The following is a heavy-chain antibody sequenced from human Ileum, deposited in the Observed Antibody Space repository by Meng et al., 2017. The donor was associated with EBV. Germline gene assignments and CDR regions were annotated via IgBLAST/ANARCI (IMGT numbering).Heavy chain of an antibody. CDR2: IYDSGST. D-gene: IGHD3-10*01. V-gene: IGHV4-31*03. Sequence: QVQLQESGPGLVKPSXXLSLTCTVPXCSISSGGYYWSWIRQHPGKGLEWIGYIYDSGSTYYNPSLKSRVTISADTSKNQFSLKLSSVTAADTAVYYCARASYGSGSPLGESWFDPWGQGTLVRVSS. J-gene: IGHJ5*02. CDR1: XCSISSGGYY. CDR3: ARASYGSGSPLGESWFDP.